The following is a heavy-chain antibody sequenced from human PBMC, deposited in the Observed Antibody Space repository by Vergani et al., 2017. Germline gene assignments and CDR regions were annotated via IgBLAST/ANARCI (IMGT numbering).Heavy chain of an antibody. D-gene: IGHD2-15*01. J-gene: IGHJ3*02. CDR3: AKDMPDYCSGGSCYNHAFDI. CDR1: GFTFDDYA. CDR2: ISWNSGSI. V-gene: IGHV3-9*01. Sequence: EVQLVESGGGLVQPGRSLRLSCAASGFTFDDYAMHWVRQAPGKGLEWVSGISWNSGSIGYADSVKGRFTISRDNAKNSLYLQMNSLRAEDTALYYCAKDMPDYCSGGSCYNHAFDIWGQGTMVTVSS.